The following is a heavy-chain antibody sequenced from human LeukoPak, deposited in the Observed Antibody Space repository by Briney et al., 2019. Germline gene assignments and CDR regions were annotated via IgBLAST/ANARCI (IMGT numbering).Heavy chain of an antibody. CDR2: INSDGSST. V-gene: IGHV3-74*01. CDR3: AKVGSGWFDAFDI. Sequence: GGSLRLSCAASGFTFSSYWMHWVRQAPGKGLVWVSRINSDGSSTSYADSVRGRFSISRDSAKNTLYLQMNSLRAEDTAVYYCAKVGSGWFDAFDIWGQGTMVTVSS. D-gene: IGHD6-19*01. J-gene: IGHJ3*02. CDR1: GFTFSSYW.